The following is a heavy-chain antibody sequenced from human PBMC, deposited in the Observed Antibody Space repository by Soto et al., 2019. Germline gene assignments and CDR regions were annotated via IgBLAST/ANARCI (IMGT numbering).Heavy chain of an antibody. CDR3: AKDISCSGGSCYSGFDY. V-gene: IGHV3-43*01. CDR2: ISWDGGST. Sequence: EVPLVESGGVVVQPGGSLRLSCAASGFTFDDYTMHWVRQAPGKGLEWVSLISWDGGSTYYADSVKGRFTISRDNSKNSLYLQMNSLRTEDTALYYCAKDISCSGGSCYSGFDYWGQGTLVTVSS. J-gene: IGHJ4*02. D-gene: IGHD2-15*01. CDR1: GFTFDDYT.